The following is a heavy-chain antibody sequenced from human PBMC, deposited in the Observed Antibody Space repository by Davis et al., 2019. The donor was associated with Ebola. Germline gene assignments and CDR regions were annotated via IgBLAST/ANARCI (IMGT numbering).Heavy chain of an antibody. Sequence: PGGSLRLSCAASGFTFRNYSMNWVRQAPGKGLEWVSHITTSSSRTNNIYYADSVKGRFTISRDNAKNSLYLQMSDLRDEDTAVYFCVRDRDDLLYFDYWGQGTLVTVSS. D-gene: IGHD1-1*01. CDR1: GFTFRNYS. CDR3: VRDRDDLLYFDY. V-gene: IGHV3-48*02. J-gene: IGHJ4*02. CDR2: ITTSSSRTNNI.